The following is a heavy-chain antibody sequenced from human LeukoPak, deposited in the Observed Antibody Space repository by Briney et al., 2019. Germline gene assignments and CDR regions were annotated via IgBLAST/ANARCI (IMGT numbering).Heavy chain of an antibody. V-gene: IGHV4-59*01. CDR1: GGSISSYY. CDR3: AGVGAGTYFDY. CDR2: IYYSGST. Sequence: PSETLSLTCTVSGGSISSYYWSWIRQPPGKGLEWIGYIYYSGSTNYNPSLKGRVTISVDTSKNQFSLKLSSVTAADTAVYYCAGVGAGTYFDYWGQGTLVTVSS. J-gene: IGHJ4*02. D-gene: IGHD6-19*01.